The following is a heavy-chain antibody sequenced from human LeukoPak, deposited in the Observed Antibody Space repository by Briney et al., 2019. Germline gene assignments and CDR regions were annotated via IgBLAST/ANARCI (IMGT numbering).Heavy chain of an antibody. Sequence: GGSLRLSCAASGFTFSHHGVHWVHQAPGKGLEWVAFILYDGSKKYYVDSVKGRFTISRDNSKNALSLQVNSLRPEDTAIYYCARAVDKGTGYYMDFWGQGTLVTVSS. V-gene: IGHV3-30*02. CDR2: ILYDGSKK. CDR1: GFTFSHHG. CDR3: ARAVDKGTGYYMDF. J-gene: IGHJ4*02. D-gene: IGHD3-22*01.